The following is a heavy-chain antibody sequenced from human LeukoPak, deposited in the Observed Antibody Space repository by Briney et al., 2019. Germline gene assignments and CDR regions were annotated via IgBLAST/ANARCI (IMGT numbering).Heavy chain of an antibody. CDR1: GFTFSSYG. Sequence: GRSLRLSCAASGFTFSSYGMHWVRQAPGKGLEWVAVISYDGSNKYYADSVKGRFTISRDNSKNTLYLQMNSLRAEDTAMYYCAKDRQQLSYTFDPWGQGTLVTVSS. CDR2: ISYDGSNK. J-gene: IGHJ5*02. CDR3: AKDRQQLSYTFDP. D-gene: IGHD6-13*01. V-gene: IGHV3-30*18.